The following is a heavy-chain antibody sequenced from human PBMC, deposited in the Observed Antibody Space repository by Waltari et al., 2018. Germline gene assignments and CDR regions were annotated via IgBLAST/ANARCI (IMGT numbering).Heavy chain of an antibody. CDR3: AKDKRRVLPFFGMDV. J-gene: IGHJ6*02. D-gene: IGHD3-10*01. CDR1: GSIFNSFG. Sequence: QVQMVDSGGGVVEPGRSLRLSCAASGSIFNSFGFHWVRRAPGKGLEWVAVISYDGSNTYYADFVKGRFTISRDNAKNTVHLQMNDLRGEDTAVYYCAKDKRRVLPFFGMDVWGHGIPVIVSS. CDR2: ISYDGSNT. V-gene: IGHV3-30*18.